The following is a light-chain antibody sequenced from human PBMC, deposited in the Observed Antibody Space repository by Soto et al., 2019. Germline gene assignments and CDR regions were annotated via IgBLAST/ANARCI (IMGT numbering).Light chain of an antibody. CDR1: QSVSIIY. V-gene: IGKV3-20*01. Sequence: VMKQPPAAMTVYHGERASLSCRASQSVSIIYLALYQQKPGQAPRLLIYGASSTPTGIPDRFSGSGSVTDFTLTISRLEPEDLALYYCQLHVIAHISFGHGTRLEIK. CDR3: QLHVIAHIS. J-gene: IGKJ5*01. CDR2: GAS.